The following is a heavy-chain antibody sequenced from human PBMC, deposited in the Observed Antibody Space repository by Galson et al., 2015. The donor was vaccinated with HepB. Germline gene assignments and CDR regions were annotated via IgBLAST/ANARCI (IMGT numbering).Heavy chain of an antibody. Sequence: CAISGDSVSSHSAAWNWIRQSPSRGLEWLGRTYYRSKWYNDYAVSVKSRITINPDTSKNQFSLQLNSVTPEDTAVYYCARENRWLQSPDAFDIWGQGTMVTVSS. CDR2: TYYRSKWYN. D-gene: IGHD5-24*01. CDR3: ARENRWLQSPDAFDI. V-gene: IGHV6-1*01. CDR1: GDSVSSHSAA. J-gene: IGHJ3*02.